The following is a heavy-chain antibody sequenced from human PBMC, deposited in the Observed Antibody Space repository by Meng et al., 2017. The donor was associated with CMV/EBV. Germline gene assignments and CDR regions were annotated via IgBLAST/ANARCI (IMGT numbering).Heavy chain of an antibody. Sequence: ETLSLTCAASGFTFSSYSMNWVRQAPGKGLEWVSYISSSSSTIYYADSVKGRFTISRDNAKTSLYLQMNSLRAEDTAVYYCARDRYCSSTSCYEYYYYYGMDVWGQGTTVTV. V-gene: IGHV3-48*04. J-gene: IGHJ6*02. D-gene: IGHD2-2*01. CDR3: ARDRYCSSTSCYEYYYYYGMDV. CDR1: GFTFSSYS. CDR2: ISSSSSTI.